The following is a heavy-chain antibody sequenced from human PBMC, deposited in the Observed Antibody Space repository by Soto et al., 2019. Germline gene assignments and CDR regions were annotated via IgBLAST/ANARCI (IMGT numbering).Heavy chain of an antibody. D-gene: IGHD3-3*01. CDR1: GFILSSYW. Sequence: EVQLVESGGDFVQPGGSLRLSCVSSGFILSSYWMSWVRQAPGKGLAWVANIKPDGSGKYYVDSVKGRFTISRDNAKNSPYLQMNSLRAEDTAVYYCASNIFYDFWSGYYAFDIWGRGTMVTVSS. V-gene: IGHV3-7*01. CDR3: ASNIFYDFWSGYYAFDI. CDR2: IKPDGSGK. J-gene: IGHJ3*02.